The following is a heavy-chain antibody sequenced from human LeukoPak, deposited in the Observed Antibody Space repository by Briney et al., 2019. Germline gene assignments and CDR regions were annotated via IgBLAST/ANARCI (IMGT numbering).Heavy chain of an antibody. CDR3: ARSEWLVAWFDP. CDR1: GYTFTRYG. Sequence: VSVEVSCKASGYTFTRYGISWVRQAPGQGLEWMGWISAYNGNTNYAQKLQGRVTMTTDTSTSTAYMELRSLRSDDTAVYYCARSEWLVAWFDPWGQGTLVTVSS. V-gene: IGHV1-18*01. CDR2: ISAYNGNT. D-gene: IGHD6-19*01. J-gene: IGHJ5*02.